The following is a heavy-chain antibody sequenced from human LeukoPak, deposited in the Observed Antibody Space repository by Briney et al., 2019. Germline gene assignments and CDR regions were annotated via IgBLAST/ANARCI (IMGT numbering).Heavy chain of an antibody. V-gene: IGHV3-23*01. D-gene: IGHD6-19*01. CDR2: ICSNDNNT. Sequence: GGSLRLSCAASGFTFSSYAMNWVRQAPGKGLEWVSAICSNDNNTYYADSVKGRFTISRDNSKNTLYLQMNSLRAEDTAVYYCAKYASGWYGYFDYWGQGTLVTVSS. CDR1: GFTFSSYA. J-gene: IGHJ4*02. CDR3: AKYASGWYGYFDY.